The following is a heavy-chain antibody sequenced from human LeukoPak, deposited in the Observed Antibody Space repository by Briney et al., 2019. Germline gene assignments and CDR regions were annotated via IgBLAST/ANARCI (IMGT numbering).Heavy chain of an antibody. CDR3: VREATAEYYFDY. V-gene: IGHV3-48*03. J-gene: IGHJ4*02. D-gene: IGHD6-13*01. Sequence: PGGSLRLSCAASGFTFSSYEMHWFRQVPGKGLEWISYISTDGSTTNYAESVRGRFTISRDNAKYALYLQMNSLRGEDTAFYYCVREATAEYYFDYWGQETLVTVSS. CDR1: GFTFSSYE. CDR2: ISTDGSTT.